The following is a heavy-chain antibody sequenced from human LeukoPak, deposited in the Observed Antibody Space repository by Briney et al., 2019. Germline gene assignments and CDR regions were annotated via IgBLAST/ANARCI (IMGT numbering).Heavy chain of an antibody. CDR3: ARASYKPATDPRDYYYYYMDV. CDR2: IIPIFGTA. CDR1: GGTFSSYA. V-gene: IGHV1-69*05. Sequence: GASVKVSCKASGGTFSSYAISWVRQAPGQGLEWMGGIIPIFGTANYAQKFQGRVTITTDESTSTAYMELSSLRSEDTAVYYCARASYKPATDPRDYYYYYMDVWGKGTTVTVSS. D-gene: IGHD3-10*01. J-gene: IGHJ6*03.